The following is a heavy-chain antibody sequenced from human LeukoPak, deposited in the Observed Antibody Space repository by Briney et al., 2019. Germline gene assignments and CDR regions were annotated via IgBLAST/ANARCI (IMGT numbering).Heavy chain of an antibody. V-gene: IGHV3-7*03. Sequence: GGSLRLSCAASGFTFSSYWMNWARQAPGKGLEWVASINHNGNVNYYVDSVKGRFTISRDNAKNSLYLQMSNLRAEDTAVYFCAKGYSYGYYYFDYWGQGTLVTVSS. CDR2: INHNGNVN. D-gene: IGHD5-18*01. J-gene: IGHJ4*02. CDR1: GFTFSSYW. CDR3: AKGYSYGYYYFDY.